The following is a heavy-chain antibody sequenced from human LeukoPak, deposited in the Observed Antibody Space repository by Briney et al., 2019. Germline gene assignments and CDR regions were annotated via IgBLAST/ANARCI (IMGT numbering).Heavy chain of an antibody. CDR1: GYTFTSYA. D-gene: IGHD3-3*01. CDR2: INTNTGNP. J-gene: IGHJ4*02. Sequence: GASVKVSCKASGYTFTSYAMNWVRQAPGQGLEWMGWINTNTGNPTYAQGFTGRFVFSLDTSVSTAYLQISSLKAEDTAVYYCARVVAPYYDFWSGYYLDYWGQGTLVTVSS. V-gene: IGHV7-4-1*02. CDR3: ARVVAPYYDFWSGYYLDY.